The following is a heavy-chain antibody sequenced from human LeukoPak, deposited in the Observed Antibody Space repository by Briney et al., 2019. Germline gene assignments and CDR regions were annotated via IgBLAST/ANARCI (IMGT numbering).Heavy chain of an antibody. J-gene: IGHJ4*02. V-gene: IGHV3-30*03. CDR3: AHGGRWLQLDY. CDR2: ISYDGSNK. Sequence: GGSLRLSCAASGFTFSSYGMHWVRQAPAKGLEWVAVISYDGSNKYYADSVKGRFTISRDNSKNTLYLQMNSLRAEDTAVYYCAHGGRWLQLDYWGQGTLVTVSS. D-gene: IGHD5-24*01. CDR1: GFTFSSYG.